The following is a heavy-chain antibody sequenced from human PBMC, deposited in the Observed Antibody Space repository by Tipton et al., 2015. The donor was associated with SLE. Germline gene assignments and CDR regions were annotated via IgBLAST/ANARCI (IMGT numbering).Heavy chain of an antibody. D-gene: IGHD6-19*01. V-gene: IGHV4-59*11. J-gene: IGHJ4*02. CDR3: ARGVAERLGLDF. CDR1: GASISGHH. Sequence: LRLSCTVSGASISGHHWGWMRQPPGKGQEWIGCIYYTGSTKYNPSLNSRITISLDTSKNQVSLKLNSVTAADTALYFCARGVAERLGLDFWGQGSLVTVSS. CDR2: IYYTGST.